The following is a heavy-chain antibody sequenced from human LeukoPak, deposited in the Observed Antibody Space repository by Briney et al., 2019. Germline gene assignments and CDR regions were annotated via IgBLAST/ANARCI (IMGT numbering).Heavy chain of an antibody. CDR1: GFTFSDYY. CDR2: ISSSGSTI. CDR3: ARVRYYDSSGYYPRAVYGMDV. D-gene: IGHD3-22*01. V-gene: IGHV3-11*01. Sequence: GGSLSLSCAASGFTFSDYYMIWIRQAQGKGLKWVSYISSSGSTIYYADSVKGRFTISRDNAKNSLYLQMNGLRAEDTAVYYCARVRYYDSSGYYPRAVYGMDVWGQGTTVTVSS. J-gene: IGHJ6*02.